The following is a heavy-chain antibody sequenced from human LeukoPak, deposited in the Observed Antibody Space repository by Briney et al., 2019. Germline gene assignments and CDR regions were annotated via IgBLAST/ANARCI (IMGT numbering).Heavy chain of an antibody. D-gene: IGHD6-19*01. J-gene: IGHJ4*02. CDR3: ARHGSRIAVAGIEY. Sequence: SETLSLTCTVSGGSISSYYWSWIRQPPGKGLEWIGYIYYSGRTNYNPSLKSRVTISVDTSKNQFSLKLSSVTAADTAVYYCARHGSRIAVAGIEYWGQGTLVSVSS. CDR1: GGSISSYY. V-gene: IGHV4-59*08. CDR2: IYYSGRT.